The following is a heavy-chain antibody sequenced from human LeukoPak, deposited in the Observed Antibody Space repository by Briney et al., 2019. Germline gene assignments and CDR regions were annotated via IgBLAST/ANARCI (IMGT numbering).Heavy chain of an antibody. CDR1: GFTFSSYG. CDR2: ISYDGSNK. J-gene: IGHJ3*02. V-gene: IGHV3-30*18. D-gene: IGHD1-26*01. Sequence: PGGSLRLSCAASGFTFSSYGMHWVRQAPGKGLEWVAVISYDGSNKYYADSVKGRFTISRDNSKNTLYLQMNSLRAEDTAVYYCAKDQGVARYGGPFDAFDIWGQGTMVTVSS. CDR3: AKDQGVARYGGPFDAFDI.